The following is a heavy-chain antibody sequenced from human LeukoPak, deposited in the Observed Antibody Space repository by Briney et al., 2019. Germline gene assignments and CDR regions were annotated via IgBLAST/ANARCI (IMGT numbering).Heavy chain of an antibody. J-gene: IGHJ4*02. V-gene: IGHV4-39*07. CDR1: GGSISSSSYY. Sequence: SETLSLTCTVSGGSISSSSYYWGWIRQPPGKGLEWIGSIYYSGSTYYNPSLKSRVTISVDTSKNQFSLKLSSVTAADTAVYYCAVYSSSWYEPTDYWGQGTLVTVSS. D-gene: IGHD6-13*01. CDR3: AVYSSSWYEPTDY. CDR2: IYYSGST.